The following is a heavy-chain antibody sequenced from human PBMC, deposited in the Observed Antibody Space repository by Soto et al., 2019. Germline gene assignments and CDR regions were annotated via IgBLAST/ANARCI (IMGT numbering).Heavy chain of an antibody. J-gene: IGHJ4*02. Sequence: EVQLLESGGGLVQPGGSLRLSCTTSGFIFTTFAMSWVRQAPGKGLEWVSVIYSGGSTYYADSVKGRFTISRDNSKNTLYLQMNSLRAEDTAVYYCARSSPNFDYWGQGTLVTVSS. CDR1: GFIFTTFA. CDR2: IYSGGST. D-gene: IGHD3-16*02. CDR3: ARSSPNFDY. V-gene: IGHV3-23*03.